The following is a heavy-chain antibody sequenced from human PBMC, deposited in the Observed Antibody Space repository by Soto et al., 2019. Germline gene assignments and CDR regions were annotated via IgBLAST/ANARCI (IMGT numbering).Heavy chain of an antibody. D-gene: IGHD6-19*01. CDR3: AREVDSSGQNWFDP. J-gene: IGHJ5*02. V-gene: IGHV3-7*01. CDR2: IKQDGSEK. CDR1: GFTFSSYW. Sequence: GGSLRLSCAASGFTFSSYWMSWVRQAPGKGLEWVANIKQDGSEKYYVDSVKGRFTISRDNAKNSLYLQMNSLRAEDTAVYYCAREVDSSGQNWFDPWGQGTLVTVSS.